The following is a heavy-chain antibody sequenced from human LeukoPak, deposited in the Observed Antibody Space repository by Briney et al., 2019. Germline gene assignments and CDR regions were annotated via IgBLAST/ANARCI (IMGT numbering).Heavy chain of an antibody. J-gene: IGHJ6*04. Sequence: PGGSLRFSCAASGFTFSSYEMNWVRQAPGKGLEWVSYISSSGSTIYYADSVKGRFTISRDNAKNSLYLQMNSLRAECTAVYYCAELGITMIGGVWGKGTTVTISS. D-gene: IGHD3-10*02. CDR2: ISSSGSTI. CDR1: GFTFSSYE. V-gene: IGHV3-48*03. CDR3: AELGITMIGGV.